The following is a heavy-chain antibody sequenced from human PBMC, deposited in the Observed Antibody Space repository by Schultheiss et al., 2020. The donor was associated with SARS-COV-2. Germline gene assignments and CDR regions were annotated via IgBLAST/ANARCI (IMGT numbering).Heavy chain of an antibody. V-gene: IGHV3-21*04. CDR1: GFTFSSYS. D-gene: IGHD2-21*02. J-gene: IGHJ4*02. CDR3: ASPRDESDY. CDR2: ISSSSSYI. Sequence: GGSLRLSCAASGFTFSSYSMNWVRQAPGKGLEWVSSISSSSSYIYYADSVKGRFTISRDNAKNSLYLQMKSLRAEDTAVYYCASPRDESDYWGQGTLVTVSS.